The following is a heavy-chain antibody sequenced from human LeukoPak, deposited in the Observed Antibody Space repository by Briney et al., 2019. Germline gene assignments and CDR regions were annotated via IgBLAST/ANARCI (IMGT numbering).Heavy chain of an antibody. CDR2: IYYSGST. J-gene: IGHJ4*02. CDR3: ARVGYSSSWSQNFDY. D-gene: IGHD6-13*01. V-gene: IGHV4-59*12. Sequence: TETLSLTCTVSGGSISSYYWSWIRQPPGKGLEWIGYIYYSGSTYYNPSLKSQVTISVDTSKNQFSLKLSSVTAADTAVYYCARVGYSSSWSQNFDYWGQGTLVTVSS. CDR1: GGSISSYY.